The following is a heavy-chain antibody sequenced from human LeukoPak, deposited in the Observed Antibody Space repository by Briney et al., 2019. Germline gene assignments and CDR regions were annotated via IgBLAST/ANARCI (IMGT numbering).Heavy chain of an antibody. CDR2: INPNSGGT. V-gene: IGHV1-2*02. J-gene: IGHJ6*03. D-gene: IGHD3-10*01. CDR1: GYTFTSYG. CDR3: ARDFGGYRYYYYYYMDV. Sequence: GASVKVSCKASGYTFTSYGISWVRQAPGQGLEWMGWINPNSGGTNYAQKFQGRVTMTRDTSISTAYMELSRLRSDDTAVYYCARDFGGYRYYYYYYMDVWGKGTTVTVSS.